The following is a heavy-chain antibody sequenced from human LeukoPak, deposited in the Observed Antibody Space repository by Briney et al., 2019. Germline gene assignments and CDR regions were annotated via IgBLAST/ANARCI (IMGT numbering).Heavy chain of an antibody. CDR1: GSTFSSYD. Sequence: GASLRPSCAPYGSTFSSYDTNCARLPRGKGLGWHSIISGSGGSTYYAESVKGRFTISRDNSKKTMYLQMKSLRAEDTAVYYCAKDANNIAVAVYDAFDIWGQGTMVTVSS. CDR2: ISGSGGST. J-gene: IGHJ3*02. D-gene: IGHD6-19*01. CDR3: AKDANNIAVAVYDAFDI. V-gene: IGHV3-23*01.